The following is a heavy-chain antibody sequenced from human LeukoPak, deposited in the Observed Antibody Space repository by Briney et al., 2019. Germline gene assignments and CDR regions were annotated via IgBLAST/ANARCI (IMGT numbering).Heavy chain of an antibody. CDR2: INTSGGST. CDR3: ARVKDDSSGYYY. V-gene: IGHV1-46*01. J-gene: IGHJ4*02. D-gene: IGHD3-22*01. Sequence: GASVNLSCKASGYTFTSYYMHWVRHAPAQGLEWMGIINTSGGSTSYAQKFQGRVTMTRDMSTSTVYMELSSVRSEDTAVYYCARVKDDSSGYYYWGQGTLVTVSS. CDR1: GYTFTSYY.